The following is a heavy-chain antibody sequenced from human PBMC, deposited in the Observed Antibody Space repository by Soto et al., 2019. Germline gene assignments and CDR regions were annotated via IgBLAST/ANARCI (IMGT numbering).Heavy chain of an antibody. CDR1: GFTFSNAW. J-gene: IGHJ4*02. V-gene: IGHV3-15*07. D-gene: IGHD2-8*01. CDR3: TTRSHIVLMVYALDY. CDR2: IKSKTDGGTT. Sequence: GGSLRLSCAASGFTFSNAWMNWVRQAPGKGLEWVGRIKSKTDGGTTDYAAPVKGRFTISRDDSKNTLYLQMNSLKTEDTAVYYCTTRSHIVLMVYALDYWGQGTLVTVSS.